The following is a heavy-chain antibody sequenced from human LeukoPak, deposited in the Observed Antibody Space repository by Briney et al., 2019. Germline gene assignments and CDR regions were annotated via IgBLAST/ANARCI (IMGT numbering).Heavy chain of an antibody. J-gene: IGHJ4*02. CDR1: GGSISSSSYY. CDR2: IYYSGST. D-gene: IGHD5-12*01. Sequence: KPSETLSLTCTVSGGSISSSSYYWGWIRQPPGKGLEWVGSIYYSGSTYYNPSLKSRVTISVDTSKNQFSLKLSSVTAADTAVYYCARDAYGGFLDYWGQGTLVTVSS. V-gene: IGHV4-39*07. CDR3: ARDAYGGFLDY.